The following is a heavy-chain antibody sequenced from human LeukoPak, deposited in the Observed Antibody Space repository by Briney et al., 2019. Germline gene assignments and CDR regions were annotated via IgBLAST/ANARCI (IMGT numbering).Heavy chain of an antibody. J-gene: IGHJ3*02. CDR3: ARETSGGDAFDI. V-gene: IGHV4-30-2*01. Sequence: SETLSLTCTVSGGSISSSSYYWGWIRQPPGKGLEWIGYIYHSGSTYYNPSLKSRVTISVDRSKNQFSLKLSSVTAADTAVYYCARETSGGDAFDIWGQGTMVTVSS. D-gene: IGHD2-15*01. CDR1: GGSISSSSYY. CDR2: IYHSGST.